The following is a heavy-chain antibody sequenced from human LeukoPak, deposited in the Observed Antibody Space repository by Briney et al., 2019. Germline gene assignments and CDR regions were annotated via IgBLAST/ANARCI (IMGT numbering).Heavy chain of an antibody. J-gene: IGHJ4*02. CDR1: GITFSNYN. Sequence: GGSLRLSCAAPGITFSNYNMNWVRQAPGKGLEWISSITSSSSYTFYADSVKGRFTISRDNAKNSLYLQMNSLRVEDTAVYYCARDLQTYYYGSGSDYWGQGTLVTVSS. D-gene: IGHD3-10*01. CDR2: ITSSSSYT. CDR3: ARDLQTYYYGSGSDY. V-gene: IGHV3-21*01.